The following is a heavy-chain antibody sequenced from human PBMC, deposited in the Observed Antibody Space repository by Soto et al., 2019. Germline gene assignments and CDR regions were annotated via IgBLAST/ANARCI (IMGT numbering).Heavy chain of an antibody. CDR1: GDSISSYY. CDR2: IYYSGST. J-gene: IGHJ4*02. Sequence: SETLSLTCTVSGDSISSYYWSWIRQPPGKGLEWIGYIYYSGSTNYNPSLKSRVTISVDTSKNQFSLKLTSVTAADTAVYYCARDKITGLFDYWGQGTLVNVSS. D-gene: IGHD2-8*02. V-gene: IGHV4-59*12. CDR3: ARDKITGLFDY.